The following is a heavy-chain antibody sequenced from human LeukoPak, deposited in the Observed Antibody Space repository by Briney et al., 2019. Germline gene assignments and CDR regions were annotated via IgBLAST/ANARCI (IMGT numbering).Heavy chain of an antibody. J-gene: IGHJ4*02. CDR2: IYYTGST. CDR1: GDSISRYY. D-gene: IGHD3-22*01. V-gene: IGHV4-59*03. CDR3: APYDSDGGLFDY. Sequence: SETLSLTCTVSGDSISRYYWSWIRQPPGKGLEWIGYIYYTGSTNYNPSLKSRVTMSVDTSKNQFSLKLSSVTAADTAVYYCAPYDSDGGLFDYWGRGTLVTVSS.